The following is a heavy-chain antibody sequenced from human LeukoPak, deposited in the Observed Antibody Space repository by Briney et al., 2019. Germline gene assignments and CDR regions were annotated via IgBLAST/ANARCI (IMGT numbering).Heavy chain of an antibody. CDR2: IIPIFGTA. CDR1: GGTFSSYA. Sequence: SVKVSCKASGGTFSSYAISWVRQAPGQGLEWMGGIIPIFGTANYAQKFQGRVTITADESTSTAYMELSSLRSEDTAVYYCARAAYYYDSSGPLYYYGMDVWGQGTTVTVSS. V-gene: IGHV1-69*13. D-gene: IGHD3-22*01. J-gene: IGHJ6*02. CDR3: ARAAYYYDSSGPLYYYGMDV.